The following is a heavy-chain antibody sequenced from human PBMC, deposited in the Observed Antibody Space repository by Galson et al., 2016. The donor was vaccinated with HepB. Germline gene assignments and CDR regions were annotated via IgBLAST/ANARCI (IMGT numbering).Heavy chain of an antibody. J-gene: IGHJ4*02. CDR2: ISSEGNTK. D-gene: IGHD3-10*01. CDR1: RFTFSTYS. V-gene: IGHV3-30-3*01. Sequence: SLRLSCAASRFTFSTYSMHWVRQAPGKGLEWVAVISSEGNTKYYADSVKGRFTISRDNSKNTLYLQVNSLRAEDTAVYYCANGGRSISMVQGVLTYWGQGTLVTVSS. CDR3: ANGGRSISMVQGVLTY.